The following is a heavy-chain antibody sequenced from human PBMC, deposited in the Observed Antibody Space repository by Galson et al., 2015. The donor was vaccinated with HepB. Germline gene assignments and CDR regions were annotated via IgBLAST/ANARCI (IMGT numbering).Heavy chain of an antibody. Sequence: SLRLSCAASGFTFRSYGMHWVRQAPGKGLEWVAVISHDGRNEYYADSVKGRFTISRDNSRNTLYIQMNSLRTEDSAVYYCAKDSAYYYYYMDVWGKGTPVTVSS. CDR2: ISHDGRNE. CDR1: GFTFRSYG. CDR3: AKDSAYYYYYMDV. V-gene: IGHV3-30*18. J-gene: IGHJ6*03.